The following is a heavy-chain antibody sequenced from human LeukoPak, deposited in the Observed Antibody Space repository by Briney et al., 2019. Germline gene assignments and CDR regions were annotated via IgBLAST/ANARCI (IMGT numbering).Heavy chain of an antibody. CDR1: GYTLTELS. J-gene: IGHJ6*02. V-gene: IGHV1-24*01. CDR3: ASPPADYGQYYYYGMDV. CDR2: FDPEDGET. Sequence: ASVTVSCKVSGYTLTELSMHWVRQAPGKGLEWMGGFDPEDGETIYAQKFQGRVTMTEDTSTDTAYMELSSLRSEDTAVYYCASPPADYGQYYYYGMDVWGQGTTVTVSS. D-gene: IGHD4-17*01.